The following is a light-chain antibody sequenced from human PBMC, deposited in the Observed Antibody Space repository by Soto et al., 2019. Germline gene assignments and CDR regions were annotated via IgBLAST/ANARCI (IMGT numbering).Light chain of an antibody. J-gene: IGKJ1*01. CDR1: QSVSSSY. V-gene: IGKV3-20*01. CDR3: QQYGSSPT. CDR2: DVS. Sequence: EIVLTQSPGTLSLSPGERATLSCRSSQSVSSSYLAWYQQKPGQAPRLLIYDVSSRATGIPDRFSGSGSGTEFTLTISRLEPDDFAVYYCQQYGSSPTFGQGTKVEIK.